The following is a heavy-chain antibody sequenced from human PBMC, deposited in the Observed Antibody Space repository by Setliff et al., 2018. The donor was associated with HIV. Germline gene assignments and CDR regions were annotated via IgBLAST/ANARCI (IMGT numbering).Heavy chain of an antibody. Sequence: PGGSLRLSCAASGFIFSKYSLSWVRQTPGKGLEWVSSLSGSSSYWKYADSVKGRFTISRDNAKNSLFLQMNSLRAEDTALYYCAREIRAGDYPPYNYYFYMDVWGKGTTVTVSS. CDR3: AREIRAGDYPPYNYYFYMDV. V-gene: IGHV3-21*01. D-gene: IGHD4-17*01. CDR2: LSGSSSYW. CDR1: GFIFSKYS. J-gene: IGHJ6*03.